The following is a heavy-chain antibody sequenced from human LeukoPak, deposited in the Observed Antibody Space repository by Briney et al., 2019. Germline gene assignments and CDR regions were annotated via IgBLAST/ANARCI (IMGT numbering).Heavy chain of an antibody. CDR3: TGNYGSGPVAFDI. CDR2: IRSKAYGGTT. D-gene: IGHD3-10*01. CDR1: GFTFRSYW. Sequence: PGGSLRLSCAASGFTFRSYWMHWVRQAPGKGLEWVGFIRSKAYGGTTEYAASVKGRFTISRDDSKSIAYLQMNSLKTEDTAVYYCTGNYGSGPVAFDIWGQGTMVTVSS. J-gene: IGHJ3*02. V-gene: IGHV3-49*02.